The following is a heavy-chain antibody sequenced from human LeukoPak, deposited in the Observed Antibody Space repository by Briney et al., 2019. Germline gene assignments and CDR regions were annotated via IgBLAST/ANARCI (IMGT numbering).Heavy chain of an antibody. V-gene: IGHV3-53*01. Sequence: PGGSLRLSCAASGFTVSSNYMSWVRQAPGKGLEWVSVIYSGGSTYYADSVKGRFTISRDNSKNTLYLQMNSLRAEDTAVYYCARVDYYGLKAFDIWGQGTMVTVSS. CDR2: IYSGGST. J-gene: IGHJ3*02. CDR3: ARVDYYGLKAFDI. CDR1: GFTVSSNY. D-gene: IGHD3-10*01.